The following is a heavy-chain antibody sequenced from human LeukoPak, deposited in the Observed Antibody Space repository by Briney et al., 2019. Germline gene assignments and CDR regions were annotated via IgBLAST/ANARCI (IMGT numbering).Heavy chain of an antibody. J-gene: IGHJ5*02. V-gene: IGHV4-39*07. CDR3: ARGQARLSWFDP. CDR1: GGSISSSSYY. D-gene: IGHD6-19*01. Sequence: SETLSLTCTVSGGSISSSSYYWGWIRQPPGKGLEWIGSIYYSGSTYYNPSLKSRVTISVDTSKNQSFLKLRSVTAADTAVYYCARGQARLSWFDPWGQGTLVTVSS. CDR2: IYYSGST.